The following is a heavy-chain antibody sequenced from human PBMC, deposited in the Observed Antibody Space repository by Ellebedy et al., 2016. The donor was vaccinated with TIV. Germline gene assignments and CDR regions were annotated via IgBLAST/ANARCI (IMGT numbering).Heavy chain of an antibody. CDR3: AKGAYPVPTFMAV. CDR2: IRSDGSAK. J-gene: IGHJ6*02. Sequence: GESLKISCAASGFTTSGMHWVRQAPGKGLEWVAFIRSDGSAKYYADSVRGRFTISRDSSKNILSLQMNSLRAEDTALYYCAKGAYPVPTFMAVWGQGTTVIVSS. V-gene: IGHV3-30*02. D-gene: IGHD4-17*01. CDR1: GFTTSG.